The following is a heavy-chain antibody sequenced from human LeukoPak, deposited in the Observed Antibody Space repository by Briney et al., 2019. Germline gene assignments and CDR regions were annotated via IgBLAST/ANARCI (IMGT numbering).Heavy chain of an antibody. J-gene: IGHJ6*04. Sequence: GGSLRLSCAASGFTFSSYAMSWVRQAPGKGLEWVSAISGSGGSTYYADSVKGRFTISRDSAKNMLFLQMSRLRAEDTAVYYCAKSPYFYNSGRSVDVWGKGTTVTVSS. CDR1: GFTFSSYA. V-gene: IGHV3-23*01. D-gene: IGHD3-10*01. CDR2: ISGSGGST. CDR3: AKSPYFYNSGRSVDV.